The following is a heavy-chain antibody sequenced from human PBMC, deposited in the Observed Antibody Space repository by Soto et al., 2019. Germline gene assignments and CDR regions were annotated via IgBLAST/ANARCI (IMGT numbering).Heavy chain of an antibody. CDR3: STAGFISGRSDY. V-gene: IGHV3-15*07. CDR1: GFIFSNAW. J-gene: IGHJ4*02. Sequence: GGSLRLSCAASGFIFSNAWMNWVRQAPGKGLEWVGRIKTKNDGGTTDYAAPVKGRFTISRDDSKNTLYLQMNGLKTEDTAIYYCSTAGFISGRSDYWGQGTLVTVSS. CDR2: IKTKNDGGTT. D-gene: IGHD2-15*01.